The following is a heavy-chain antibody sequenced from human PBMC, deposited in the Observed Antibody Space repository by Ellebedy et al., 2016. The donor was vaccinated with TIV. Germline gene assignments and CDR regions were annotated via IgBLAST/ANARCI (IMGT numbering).Heavy chain of an antibody. V-gene: IGHV1-18*01. Sequence: ASVKVSXXASGYTFTSYGISWVRQAPGQGLEWMGWISAYNGNTNYAQKLQGRVTMTTDTSTSTAYMELRSLRSDDTAVYYCARRYCSSTSCYASYYFDYWGQGTLVTVSS. CDR2: ISAYNGNT. CDR1: GYTFTSYG. J-gene: IGHJ4*02. CDR3: ARRYCSSTSCYASYYFDY. D-gene: IGHD2-2*01.